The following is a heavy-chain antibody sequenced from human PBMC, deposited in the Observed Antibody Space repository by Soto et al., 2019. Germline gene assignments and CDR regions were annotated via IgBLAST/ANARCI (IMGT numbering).Heavy chain of an antibody. Sequence: GGSLRLSCAASGFTFNNYAMNWVRQAPGRGLEWVSIISPNGDSTYYADSVKGRFAISRDNSQNTVFLQMNSLRAEDTAIYFCAKVRLTDYLRYAPHLWGQGTLVTVSS. J-gene: IGHJ3*01. CDR1: GFTFNNYA. V-gene: IGHV3-23*01. CDR2: ISPNGDST. D-gene: IGHD2-8*01. CDR3: AKVRLTDYLRYAPHL.